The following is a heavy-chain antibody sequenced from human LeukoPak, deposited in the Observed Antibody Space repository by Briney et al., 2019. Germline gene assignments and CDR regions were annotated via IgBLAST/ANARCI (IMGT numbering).Heavy chain of an antibody. V-gene: IGHV3-23*01. Sequence: GGSLRLSCAASGFTFSSYAMSWVRQAPGKGLKWVSAISATGGDTSYTDSVKGRFTVSRDNSKNTLYLQLNSLRVEDTAVYYCAKQSTVVTPTIDHWGQGTRLTVSS. CDR3: AKQSTVVTPTIDH. CDR1: GFTFSSYA. CDR2: ISATGGDT. J-gene: IGHJ4*01. D-gene: IGHD4-23*01.